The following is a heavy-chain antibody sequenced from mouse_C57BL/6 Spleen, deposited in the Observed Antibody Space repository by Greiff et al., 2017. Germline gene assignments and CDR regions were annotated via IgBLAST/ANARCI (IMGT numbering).Heavy chain of an antibody. CDR3: ARPYDGYYGGFAY. D-gene: IGHD2-3*01. J-gene: IGHJ3*01. V-gene: IGHV15-2*01. Sequence: VQLQQSGSELRSPGSSVKLSCKDFDSEVFPIAYMSWVRQQPGHGFEWIGGILPSIGRTIYGEKLEDKATLDADTLSNTAYLELNSLTSEDSAIYYCARPYDGYYGGFAYWGQGTLVTVSA. CDR2: ILPSIGRT. CDR1: DSEVFPIAY.